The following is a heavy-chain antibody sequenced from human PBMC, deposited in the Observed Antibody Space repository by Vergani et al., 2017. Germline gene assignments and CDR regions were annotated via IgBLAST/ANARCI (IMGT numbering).Heavy chain of an antibody. Sequence: QVQLQESGPGLVKPSETLSLTCTVSGGSISSYYWSWIRQPPGKGLEWIGYIYYSGSTNYNPSLKSRVTISVDTSKNQFSLKLSSVTAADTAVYYCARVPDYYDSSGYYGIYFDYGGQGTLVTVSS. V-gene: IGHV4-59*01. CDR3: ARVPDYYDSSGYYGIYFDY. CDR1: GGSISSYY. J-gene: IGHJ4*02. CDR2: IYYSGST. D-gene: IGHD3-22*01.